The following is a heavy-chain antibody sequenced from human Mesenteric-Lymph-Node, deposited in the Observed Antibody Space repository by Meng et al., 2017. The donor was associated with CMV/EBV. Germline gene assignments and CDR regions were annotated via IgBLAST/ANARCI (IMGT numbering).Heavy chain of an antibody. D-gene: IGHD6-6*01. Sequence: CAASRFTFSSYSMNWVRQAPGKGLEWVSSISSSSDYIYYTDPVKGRFSISRDNAKNSLYLQMNSLRAEDTAVYYCARSSIAALNWFDPWGQGTLVTVSS. CDR1: RFTFSSYS. CDR3: ARSSIAALNWFDP. J-gene: IGHJ5*02. V-gene: IGHV3-21*01. CDR2: ISSSSDYI.